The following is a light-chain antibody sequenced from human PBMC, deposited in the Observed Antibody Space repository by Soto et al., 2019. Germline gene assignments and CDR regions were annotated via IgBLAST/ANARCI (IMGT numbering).Light chain of an antibody. V-gene: IGLV2-8*01. CDR2: EVT. CDR3: SSYVNNDGFFV. Sequence: QSVLTQPPSASGSPGQSVTISCTGTNYDVGGYNYVSWYQQHPGKAPKVVIYEVTKRPSGVPDRFSGSKSGNTASPTVSGLQAEDEADYFCSSYVNNDGFFVFGTGTKVTVL. CDR1: NYDVGGYNY. J-gene: IGLJ1*01.